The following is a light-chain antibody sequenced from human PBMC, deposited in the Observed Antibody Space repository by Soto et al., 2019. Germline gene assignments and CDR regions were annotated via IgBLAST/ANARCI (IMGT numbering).Light chain of an antibody. CDR1: SSDIGGYKY. V-gene: IGLV2-14*01. Sequence: QSVLTQPASVSGSPGQSITISRTGTSSDIGGYKYVSWYQQNPDKAPKLMIYAVSYRPSGVSDRFSGSKSGNTASLTISGLQAEGEADYYCSSYTSINTHVFGAGTKGTAL. CDR2: AVS. CDR3: SSYTSINTHV. J-gene: IGLJ1*01.